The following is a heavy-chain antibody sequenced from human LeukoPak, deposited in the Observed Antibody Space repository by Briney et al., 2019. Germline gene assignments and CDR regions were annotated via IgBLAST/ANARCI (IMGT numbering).Heavy chain of an antibody. Sequence: ASVKVSCKASGYMFINDYIHWVRQAPGQGLEWMGRIIPRGGATIYTQNFQGRLTVTRDTSTSTVLMELTSLRSEDTAVYYCAREGPGSLASDYWGQGTLVTVPS. CDR2: IIPRGGAT. CDR1: GYMFINDY. J-gene: IGHJ4*02. CDR3: AREGPGSLASDY. D-gene: IGHD1-14*01. V-gene: IGHV1-46*01.